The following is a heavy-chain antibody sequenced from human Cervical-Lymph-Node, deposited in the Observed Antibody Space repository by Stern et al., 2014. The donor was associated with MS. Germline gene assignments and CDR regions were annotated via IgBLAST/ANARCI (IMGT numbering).Heavy chain of an antibody. J-gene: IGHJ4*02. Sequence: VQLEESGGGVAQPGTPLGPPWAAPGSTSSSYGMHWVRQAPGKGLEGVALAWYDGSTAYYTNSVKGRFTISRDNSKNTLSLQMNSLTAEDTAVYYCARGHIPYAYNYLFDYWGQGTLVTVSS. V-gene: IGHV3-33*01. CDR2: AWYDGSTA. D-gene: IGHD5-24*01. CDR3: ARGHIPYAYNYLFDY. CDR1: GSTSSSYG.